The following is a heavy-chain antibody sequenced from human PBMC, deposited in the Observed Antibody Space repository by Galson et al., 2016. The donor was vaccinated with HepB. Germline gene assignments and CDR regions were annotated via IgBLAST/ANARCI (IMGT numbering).Heavy chain of an antibody. V-gene: IGHV5-10-1*01. D-gene: IGHD5/OR15-5a*01. CDR2: IDPSDSYT. CDR1: GYSFTSYW. J-gene: IGHJ5*02. Sequence: QSGAEVKKPGESLRISCRVSGYSFTSYWITWVRQMPGKGLEWMGRIDPSDSYTNYSPSFQGHVTISADKSISTAYLQWSRLKASDSALYYCATSRSTRFDPWGQGTLVTVSS. CDR3: ATSRSTRFDP.